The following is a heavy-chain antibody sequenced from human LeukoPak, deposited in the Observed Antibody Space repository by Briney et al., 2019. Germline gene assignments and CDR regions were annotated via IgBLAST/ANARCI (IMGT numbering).Heavy chain of an antibody. CDR1: GFTFSSYG. V-gene: IGHV3-30*03. J-gene: IGHJ4*02. CDR2: ISYDGSNK. CDR3: ATNSGSSLDY. D-gene: IGHD5-12*01. Sequence: GGSLRLSCAASGFTFSSYGMHWVRQAPGKGLEWEAVISYDGSNKYYADSVKGRFTISRDNSKNTLYLQMNSLRAEDTAVYYCATNSGSSLDYWGQGTLVTVSS.